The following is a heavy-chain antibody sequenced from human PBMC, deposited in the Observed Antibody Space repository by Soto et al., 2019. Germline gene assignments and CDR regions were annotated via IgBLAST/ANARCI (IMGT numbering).Heavy chain of an antibody. D-gene: IGHD4-17*01. Sequence: QVQLVESGGGVVQPGRSLRLSCAASGFTFSSYAMYWVRQAPGKGLEWVAVISYDGSNKYYADSVKGRFTISRDNSKNTQYMQINSLRVEDTAVYYFATKGGGTTVTTYIYFCGMDVWCQGTTATV. CDR3: ATKGGGTTVTTYIYFCGMDV. CDR2: ISYDGSNK. V-gene: IGHV3-30-3*01. J-gene: IGHJ6*02. CDR1: GFTFSSYA.